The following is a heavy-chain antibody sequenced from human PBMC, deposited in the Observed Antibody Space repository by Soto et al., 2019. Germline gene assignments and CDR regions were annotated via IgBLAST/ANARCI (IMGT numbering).Heavy chain of an antibody. J-gene: IGHJ6*02. CDR2: IYHNENT. D-gene: IGHD6-13*01. V-gene: IGHV4-30-4*01. Sequence: PSETLSLTCTVSGGSIRSDDYYWSWIRQPPGKGLEWIGHIYHNENTYYSPSLKSRVTLSVATSKNQFSLNLRSVTAADTAVYFCARVTDVAPGVPSGYHYGMDVWGRGTTVTVSS. CDR1: GGSIRSDDYY. CDR3: ARVTDVAPGVPSGYHYGMDV.